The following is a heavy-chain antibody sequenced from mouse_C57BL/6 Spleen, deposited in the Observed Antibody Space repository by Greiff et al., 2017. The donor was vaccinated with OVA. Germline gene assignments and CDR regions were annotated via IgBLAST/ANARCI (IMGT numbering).Heavy chain of an antibody. V-gene: IGHV5-17*01. Sequence: EVQGVESGGGLVKPGGSLKLSCAASGFTFSDYGMHWVRQAPEKGLEWVAYISSGSSTIYYADTVKGRFTISRDNAKNTLFLQMTSLRSEDTAMYYCARGFITTVVAPYAMEYWGQGTSVTVSS. CDR2: ISSGSSTI. J-gene: IGHJ4*01. CDR1: GFTFSDYG. D-gene: IGHD1-1*01. CDR3: ARGFITTVVAPYAMEY.